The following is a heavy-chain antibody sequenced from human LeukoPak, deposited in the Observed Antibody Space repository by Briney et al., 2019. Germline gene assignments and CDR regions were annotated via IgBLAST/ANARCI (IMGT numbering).Heavy chain of an antibody. D-gene: IGHD2-15*01. V-gene: IGHV4-59*08. CDR1: GGSISSYY. J-gene: IGHJ4*02. CDR3: ARGGYCSGGSCYGTSDY. Sequence: SSETLSLTCTVSGGSISSYYWSWIRQPPGKGQEWIGYIYYSGSTNYNPSLKSRVTISVDTSKNQFSLKLSSVTAADTAVYYCARGGYCSGGSCYGTSDYWGQGTLVTVSS. CDR2: IYYSGST.